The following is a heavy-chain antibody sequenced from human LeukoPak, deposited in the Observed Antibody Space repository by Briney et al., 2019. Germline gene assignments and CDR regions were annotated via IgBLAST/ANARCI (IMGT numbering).Heavy chain of an antibody. CDR1: GYTFTGYY. Sequence: ASVTVSCKASGYTFTGYYMHWVRQAPGQGLEWMGWINPNSGGTNYAQKFQGRVTMTRDTSISTAYMELSRLRSDDTAVYYCATSSDFWSGYYPDPYYYYGMDVWGQGTTVTVSS. V-gene: IGHV1-2*02. D-gene: IGHD3-3*01. J-gene: IGHJ6*02. CDR2: INPNSGGT. CDR3: ATSSDFWSGYYPDPYYYYGMDV.